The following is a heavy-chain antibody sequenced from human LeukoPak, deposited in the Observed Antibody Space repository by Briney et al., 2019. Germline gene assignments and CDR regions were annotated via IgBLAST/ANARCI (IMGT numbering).Heavy chain of an antibody. CDR1: GYTFTGYY. Sequence: ASVKVSCKASGYTFTGYYMHWVRQAPGQGREWMGWINPNSGGTNYAQKFQGRVTMTRDTSISTAYMELSRLRSDDTAVYYCARVPHSGYDWFDYWAREPWSPSPQ. CDR3: ARVPHSGYDWFDY. J-gene: IGHJ4*02. D-gene: IGHD5-12*01. V-gene: IGHV1-2*02. CDR2: INPNSGGT.